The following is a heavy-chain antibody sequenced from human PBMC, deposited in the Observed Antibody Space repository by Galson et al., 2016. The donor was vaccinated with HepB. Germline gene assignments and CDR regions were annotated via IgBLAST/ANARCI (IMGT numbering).Heavy chain of an antibody. CDR2: INQDGIEK. CDR1: GFTFSDYY. CDR3: ARSGEPS. Sequence: SLRLSCAASGFTFSDYYMSWIRQAPGKGLEWVANINQDGIEKYYVGSVEGRFTISRDNAKKSLYLQMDSLRAEDTAVYYCARSGEPSWGQGTLVTVSS. J-gene: IGHJ5*02. V-gene: IGHV3-7*01. D-gene: IGHD4-17*01.